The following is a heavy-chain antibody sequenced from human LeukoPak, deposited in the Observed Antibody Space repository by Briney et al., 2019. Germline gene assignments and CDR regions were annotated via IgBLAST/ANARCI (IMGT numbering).Heavy chain of an antibody. CDR2: ISPDSNYK. V-gene: IGHV3-21*04. Sequence: GESLRLSCAASGFTFSTYSMNWLRLAPGKGLEWVSSISPDSNYKYYVDSVKGRFTISRDSAKSSLYLQMNSLRPEDTALYYCAKDPTDHYGSGTYGAFDIWGQGTMVTVSS. J-gene: IGHJ3*02. CDR1: GFTFSTYS. CDR3: AKDPTDHYGSGTYGAFDI. D-gene: IGHD3-10*01.